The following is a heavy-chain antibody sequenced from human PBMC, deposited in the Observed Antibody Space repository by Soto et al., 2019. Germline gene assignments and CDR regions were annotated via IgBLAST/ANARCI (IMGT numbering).Heavy chain of an antibody. J-gene: IGHJ4*02. CDR1: GGSISSGGYY. Sequence: SETLSLTCTVSGGSISSGGYYWSWIRQHPGKGLEWIGYIYYSGSTYYNPSLKSRVTISVDTSKNQFSLKLSSVTAADTAVYYCSSDVMSYYDFWSGYYANFDYWGQGTLVTVSS. D-gene: IGHD3-3*01. CDR3: SSDVMSYYDFWSGYYANFDY. V-gene: IGHV4-31*03. CDR2: IYYSGST.